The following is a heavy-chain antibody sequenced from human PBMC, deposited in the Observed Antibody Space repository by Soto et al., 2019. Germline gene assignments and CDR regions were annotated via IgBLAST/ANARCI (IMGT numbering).Heavy chain of an antibody. CDR1: GFIFRSYG. CDR2: ISHAGSNA. D-gene: IGHD6-19*01. Sequence: QVQLVESGGGVVQPGKSLRLSCAAAGFIFRSYGVHWVRQAPGKGLEWVAVISHAGSNAYYADAVHGRFTISRDNAKNTVYLQMNSLRAEDTAVYYCAKQGIEVAGTDYFDYWGQGALVTVAS. CDR3: AKQGIEVAGTDYFDY. V-gene: IGHV3-30*18. J-gene: IGHJ4*02.